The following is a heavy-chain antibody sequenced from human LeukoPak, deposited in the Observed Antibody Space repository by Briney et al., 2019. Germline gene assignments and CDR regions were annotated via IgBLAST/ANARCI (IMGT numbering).Heavy chain of an antibody. J-gene: IGHJ4*02. D-gene: IGHD6-19*01. CDR3: ASIKVAVAGSGA. CDR2: IYCGGST. V-gene: IGHV3-53*01. Sequence: GGSLRLSCAASGFTVSSNYMSWVRQAPGKGLEWVSVIYCGGSTYYADSVKGRFTISRDNSKNTLYLQMNSLRAEDTAVYYCASIKVAVAGSGAWGQGTLVTVSS. CDR1: GFTVSSNY.